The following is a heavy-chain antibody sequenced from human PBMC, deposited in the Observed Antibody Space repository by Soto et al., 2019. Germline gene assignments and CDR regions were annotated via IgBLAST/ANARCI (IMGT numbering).Heavy chain of an antibody. Sequence: GGSLRLSCAASGFSFSSYGMHWVRQAPGKGLEWVAVALHDGSNKYYAESVKGRFSISRDNTKNTLYLQMSSLRPEDTAVYYCALFNSYDISACGQGTLVTVSS. CDR3: ALFNSYDISA. D-gene: IGHD3-22*01. V-gene: IGHV3-30*03. CDR1: GFSFSSYG. CDR2: ALHDGSNK. J-gene: IGHJ5*02.